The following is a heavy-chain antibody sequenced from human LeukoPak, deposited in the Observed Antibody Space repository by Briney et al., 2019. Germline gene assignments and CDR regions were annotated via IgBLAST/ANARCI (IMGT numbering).Heavy chain of an antibody. J-gene: IGHJ6*03. CDR2: IRSKANSYAT. Sequence: GGSLRLSCAASGFTFSGSAMHWVRQACGKGLEWVGRIRSKANSYATAYAASVKGRFTISRDDSKNTAYLQMNSLKTEDTAVYYCTGVANNSSGSIHKHYYMYVWGKGTTVTVSS. V-gene: IGHV3-73*01. D-gene: IGHD2-8*01. CDR3: TGVANNSSGSIHKHYYMYV. CDR1: GFTFSGSA.